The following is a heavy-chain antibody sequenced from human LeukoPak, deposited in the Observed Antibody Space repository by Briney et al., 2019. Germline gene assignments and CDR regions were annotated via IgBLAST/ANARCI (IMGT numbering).Heavy chain of an antibody. J-gene: IGHJ4*02. CDR1: GYSISSGYY. V-gene: IGHV4-38-2*02. CDR3: AREGRGCSGGSCYGSAAGDY. D-gene: IGHD2-15*01. CDR2: IYHSGST. Sequence: SETLSLTCAVSGYSISSGYYWGWIRQPPGKGLEWIGSIYHSGSTYYNTSLKSRVTISVDTSKNQFSLKLSSVTAADTAVYYCAREGRGCSGGSCYGSAAGDYWGQETLVTVS.